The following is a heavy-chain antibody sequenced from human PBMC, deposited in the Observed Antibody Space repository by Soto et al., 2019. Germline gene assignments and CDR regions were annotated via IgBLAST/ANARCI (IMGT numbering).Heavy chain of an antibody. V-gene: IGHV1-69*12. CDR1: GGTFSSYA. J-gene: IGHJ6*02. D-gene: IGHD3-22*01. Sequence: QVQLVQSGAEVKKPGSSVKVSCKASGGTFSSYAISWVRQAPGQGLEWMGGIIPIFGTANYAQKFQGRVTIAEDECTXXAXRXXSSRRSEATAVYYCARDYYDSSGYHKHTYYYGMDVWGQGTTVTVSS. CDR3: ARDYYDSSGYHKHTYYYGMDV. CDR2: IIPIFGTA.